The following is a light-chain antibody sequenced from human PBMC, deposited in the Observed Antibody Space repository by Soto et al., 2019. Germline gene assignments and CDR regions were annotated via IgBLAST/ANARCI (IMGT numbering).Light chain of an antibody. CDR3: QQYNNWPPYT. J-gene: IGKJ2*01. Sequence: EIVMTQSPATLSVSPGERATLSCRACQSIGTNLAWYQQKPGQAPRLLIYRAATRATGIPARFSGRGSGTEFTLTISSLQSEDFAVYYCQQYNNWPPYTFGQGTKLEI. CDR2: RAA. V-gene: IGKV3-15*01. CDR1: QSIGTN.